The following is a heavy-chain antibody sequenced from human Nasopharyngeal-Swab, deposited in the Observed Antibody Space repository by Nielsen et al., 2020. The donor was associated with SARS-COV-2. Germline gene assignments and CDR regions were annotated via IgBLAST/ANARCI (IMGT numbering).Heavy chain of an antibody. J-gene: IGHJ6*02. V-gene: IGHV3-66*01. D-gene: IGHD5-18*01. CDR2: IYSGGST. CDR3: AREGPDTAMVKYYYYGMDV. Sequence: ESLMISCAASGFTVSNNYMSWVPQAPGKGLEWVSVIYSGGSTYSADSVKGRITISRDKSKNTLYLQMNSLRAEDTAVYYCAREGPDTAMVKYYYYGMDVWGQGTTVTVAS. CDR1: GFTVSNNY.